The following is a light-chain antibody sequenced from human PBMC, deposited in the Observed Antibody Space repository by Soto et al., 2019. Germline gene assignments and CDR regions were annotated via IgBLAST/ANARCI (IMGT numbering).Light chain of an antibody. CDR1: QSISSH. Sequence: EIVLTQSPATLSLSPGESATLSCRASQSISSHLAWYQQKPGQAPRLLIYDASNRATGIPARFSGSGSGTDFTLTISSLEPEDFAVYYCQQRSNWPPPFGGGTKVEI. V-gene: IGKV3-11*01. CDR2: DAS. J-gene: IGKJ4*01. CDR3: QQRSNWPPP.